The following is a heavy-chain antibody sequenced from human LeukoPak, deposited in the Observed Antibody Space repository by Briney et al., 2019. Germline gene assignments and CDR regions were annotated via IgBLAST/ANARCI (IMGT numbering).Heavy chain of an antibody. CDR2: IIPIFGTA. D-gene: IGHD1-26*01. CDR1: GGTFSSYA. V-gene: IGHV1-69*13. Sequence: SVKVSCKASGGTFSSYAISWVRQAPGQGLEWMGGIIPIFGTANYAQKFQGRVTITADESTSTAYMELSSLRSEDTAVYYCAKQSAGVTTGYFDYWGQGTLVTVSS. J-gene: IGHJ4*02. CDR3: AKQSAGVTTGYFDY.